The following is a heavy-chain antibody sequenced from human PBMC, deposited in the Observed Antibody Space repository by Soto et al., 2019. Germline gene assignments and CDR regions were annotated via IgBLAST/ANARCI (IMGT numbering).Heavy chain of an antibody. CDR1: GGTFSSYT. CDR2: IIPILGIA. J-gene: IGHJ6*02. V-gene: IGHV1-69*02. D-gene: IGHD2-21*02. Sequence: QVQLVQSGAEVKKPGSSVKVSCKASGGTFSSYTISWVRQAPGQGLEWMGRIIPILGIANYAQKFQGRVTITADKSTSTAYMELSSLRSEDTAVYYCASRYCGGDCYYYYYGMDVWGQGTTVTVSS. CDR3: ASRYCGGDCYYYYYGMDV.